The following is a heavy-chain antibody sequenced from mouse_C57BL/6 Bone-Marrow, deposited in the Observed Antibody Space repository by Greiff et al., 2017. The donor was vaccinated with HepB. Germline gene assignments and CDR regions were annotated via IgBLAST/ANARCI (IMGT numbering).Heavy chain of an antibody. CDR1: GYTFTSYW. CDR3: ARCSHGSNWYFGV. Sequence: QVQLQQPGAELVKPGASVKMSCKASGYTFTSYWITWVKQRPGQGLEWIGDIYPGSGSTNYNEKFKSKATLTVDTSSSTAYMQLSSLTSEDSAVFYCARCSHGSNWYFGVWGTGATVTVS. J-gene: IGHJ1*03. CDR2: IYPGSGST. D-gene: IGHD1-1*01. V-gene: IGHV1-55*01.